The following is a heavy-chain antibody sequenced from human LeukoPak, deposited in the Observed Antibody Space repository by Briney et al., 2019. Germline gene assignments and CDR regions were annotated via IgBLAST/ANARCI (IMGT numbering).Heavy chain of an antibody. CDR1: SGSINNYY. J-gene: IGHJ4*02. D-gene: IGHD1-14*01. CDR2: IYYSGST. V-gene: IGHV4-59*01. CDR3: ARDPGYGVYNLPIG. Sequence: SETLSLTCTVSSGSINNYYWSWIRQPPGKGLEWIGYIYYSGSTNYNPSLKSRVTISVDTSKNQFSLKLSSVTAADTAMYYCARDPGYGVYNLPIGWGQGTLVTVSS.